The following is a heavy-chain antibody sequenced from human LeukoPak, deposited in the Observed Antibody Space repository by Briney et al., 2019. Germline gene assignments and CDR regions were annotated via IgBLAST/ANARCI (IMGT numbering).Heavy chain of an antibody. CDR2: VSGDNGQT. CDR1: TYISSDFG. V-gene: IGHV1-18*01. Sequence: AAVRVSCKASTYISSDFGISWVRLAPGGGLEWMGWVSGDNGQTNYGHKFYGRVTMTMETSTNTASMELRGLRSDDTAIYYCARVYLYTTGWSAAYYYFMDVWGKGTTVIVSS. J-gene: IGHJ6*03. D-gene: IGHD3-16*02. CDR3: ARVYLYTTGWSAAYYYFMDV.